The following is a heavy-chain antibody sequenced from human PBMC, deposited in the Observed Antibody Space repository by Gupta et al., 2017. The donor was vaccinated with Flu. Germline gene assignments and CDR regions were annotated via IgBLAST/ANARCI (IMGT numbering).Heavy chain of an antibody. V-gene: IGHV4-61*02. CDR3: ARAPEYDLNRHGLDI. D-gene: IGHD3-3*01. Sequence: VQLQESGPGLVKPSQTLSLTCTVSGASSSGGTYYWTWIRQPAGKGLEWIGRIYPHSGRAFYSPSLKSRVTISLDTSKSQFSLSVSSVTAADTALYYCARAPEYDLNRHGLDIWGQGTMVTASS. CDR1: GASSSGGTYY. J-gene: IGHJ3*02. CDR2: IYPHSGRA.